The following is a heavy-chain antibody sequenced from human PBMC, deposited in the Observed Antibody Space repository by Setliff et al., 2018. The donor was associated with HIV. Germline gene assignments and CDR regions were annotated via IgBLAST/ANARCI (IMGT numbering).Heavy chain of an antibody. CDR2: IYYSGST. V-gene: IGHV4-59*11. CDR1: GGSISSHY. CDR3: ARNHEWALGT. D-gene: IGHD1-26*01. J-gene: IGHJ5*02. Sequence: SETLSLTCTVSGGSISSHYWSWIRQPPGKGLEWIGYIYYSGSTNYNPSLKSRVTISVDTSKNQFSLKLSSVTAADTAVYYCARNHEWALGTWGQGLLVTVSS.